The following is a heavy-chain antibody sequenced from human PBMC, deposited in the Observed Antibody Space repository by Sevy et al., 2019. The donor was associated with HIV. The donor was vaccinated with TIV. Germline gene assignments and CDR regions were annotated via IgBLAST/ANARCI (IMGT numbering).Heavy chain of an antibody. J-gene: IGHJ5*02. CDR3: ARAKSGYSYGYWFDP. CDR1: GYTFTSYG. D-gene: IGHD5-18*01. CDR2: ISAYNGNT. V-gene: IGHV1-18*01. Sequence: ASVKVSCKASGYTFTSYGISWVRQAPGQGLEWMGWISAYNGNTNYAQKLQGRVTMTTDTSTSKAYMELRSLRSDDTAVYYCARAKSGYSYGYWFDPWGQGTLVTVSS.